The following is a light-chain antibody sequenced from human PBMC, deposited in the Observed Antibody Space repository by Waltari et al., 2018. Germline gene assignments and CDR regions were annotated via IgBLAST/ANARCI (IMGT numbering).Light chain of an antibody. CDR3: QSYDSSLSGSV. J-gene: IGLJ6*01. Sequence: QSVLTQPPSVSGAPGLRVTLSCTGTSPHIGAPYDFHWYQQLPGTAPKLLIYGNTNRPSGVPDRFSGSKSGTSASLAITGLQAEDEADYYCQSYDSSLSGSVFGGGTKVTVL. CDR2: GNT. CDR1: SPHIGAPYD. V-gene: IGLV1-40*01.